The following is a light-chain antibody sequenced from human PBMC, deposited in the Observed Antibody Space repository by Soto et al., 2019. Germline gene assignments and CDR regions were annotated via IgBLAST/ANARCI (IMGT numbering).Light chain of an antibody. CDR2: GAS. V-gene: IGKV3-20*01. CDR1: QSLSSSY. Sequence: EIVLTQSPGTLSLSPGERAILSCRASQSLSSSYLAWYQQKPGQAPRLLIYGASSRATGIPDRFSGSGSGTDFTLTISRLEPEDFAVYYCQQYGSSPRTFGQGTKVDNK. J-gene: IGKJ1*01. CDR3: QQYGSSPRT.